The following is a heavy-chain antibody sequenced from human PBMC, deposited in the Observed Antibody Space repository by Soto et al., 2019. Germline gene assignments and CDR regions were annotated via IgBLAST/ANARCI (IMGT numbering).Heavy chain of an antibody. CDR2: INHGGST. J-gene: IGHJ6*02. V-gene: IGHV4-34*01. CDR3: ARVSVTIFGVVMGHYYYAMDV. D-gene: IGHD3-3*01. Sequence: SETLSLTCAVYGGSFSDYHWSWIRQPPWKGLEWIWEINHGGSTKYNPSLKSRVTISKDTSKKQVSLKLTSVTAADTAVYYCARVSVTIFGVVMGHYYYAMDVWGQGTTVTVSS. CDR1: GGSFSDYH.